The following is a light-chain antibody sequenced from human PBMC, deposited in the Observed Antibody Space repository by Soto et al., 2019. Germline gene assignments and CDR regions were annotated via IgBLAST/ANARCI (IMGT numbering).Light chain of an antibody. V-gene: IGKV3D-15*01. J-gene: IGKJ3*01. CDR3: QHYTNWPPAS. CDR2: GAS. CDR1: QSVNSN. Sequence: EIVMTQSPATLSVSPGERATLSCRASQSVNSNLAWYQQKPGQAPRLLIYGASTRATGTPARFSGSGSGTEFTLTISSLQSEDFAVYYCQHYTNWPPASFGPGTKVGI.